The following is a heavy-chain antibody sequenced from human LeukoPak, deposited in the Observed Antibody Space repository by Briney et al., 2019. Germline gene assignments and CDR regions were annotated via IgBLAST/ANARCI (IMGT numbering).Heavy chain of an antibody. D-gene: IGHD3-3*01. V-gene: IGHV3-15*01. Sequence: GGSLRLSCAASGFTFSNYWMTWVRQAPGKGLEWVGRIKSKTGGGTTDYAAPVKGRFTISRDDSKNTLYLQMNSLKTEDTAVYYCTTDQSVTIFGVVIDYWGQGTLVTVSS. CDR2: IKSKTGGGTT. CDR3: TTDQSVTIFGVVIDY. CDR1: GFTFSNYW. J-gene: IGHJ4*02.